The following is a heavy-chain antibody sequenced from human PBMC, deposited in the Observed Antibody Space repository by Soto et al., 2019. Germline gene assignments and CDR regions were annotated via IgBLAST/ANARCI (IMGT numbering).Heavy chain of an antibody. Sequence: ASVKVSCKASGYIFTAYSMHWVRQAPPQGLAWLGWINPNSGDTIYAQKIRDRVTMTCDTSVSTAYLELSSLSSDDTALYYCAREASAVVSLDYWGQGTLVTVSS. CDR3: AREASAVVSLDY. CDR1: GYIFTAYS. V-gene: IGHV1-2*02. J-gene: IGHJ4*02. D-gene: IGHD2-15*01. CDR2: INPNSGDT.